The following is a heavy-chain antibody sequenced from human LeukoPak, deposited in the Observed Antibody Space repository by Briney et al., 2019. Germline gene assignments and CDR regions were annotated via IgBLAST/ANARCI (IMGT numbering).Heavy chain of an antibody. CDR3: ANFGGGHNYGDAFDI. J-gene: IGHJ3*02. CDR1: GFTFSSYG. CDR2: IWYDGSNK. V-gene: IGHV3-33*06. D-gene: IGHD5-24*01. Sequence: GGSLRLSCAASGFTFSSYGMHWVRQAPGKGLEWVAVIWYDGSNKYYADSVKGRFTISRDNSKNTLYLQMNSLRAEDTAVYYCANFGGGHNYGDAFDIWGQGTMVTVSS.